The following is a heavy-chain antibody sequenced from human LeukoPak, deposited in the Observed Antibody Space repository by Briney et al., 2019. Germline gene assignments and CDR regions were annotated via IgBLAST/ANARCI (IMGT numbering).Heavy chain of an antibody. CDR1: GFTFSSYS. CDR3: VRRLRGWSSGFDY. CDR2: ISSSSSYI. Sequence: GGSLRLSCAASGFTFSSYSMNWVRQAPGKGLEWVSSISSSSSYIYYADSVKGRFTISRDNAKNSLYLQMNSLRAEDTAVYYCVRRLRGWSSGFDYWGQGILVTVSS. D-gene: IGHD6-19*01. V-gene: IGHV3-21*01. J-gene: IGHJ4*02.